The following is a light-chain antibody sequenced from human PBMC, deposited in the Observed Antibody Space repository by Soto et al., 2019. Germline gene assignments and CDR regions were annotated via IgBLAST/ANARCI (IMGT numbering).Light chain of an antibody. Sequence: DIQMTQSPSTLSASVGDRVTITCRTSQSISSWLAWYQRKPGKAPKLLIYDASSLQSGVPSRFSGSGSGTEFTLTISSLQPEDFATYYCQQYTSYSWTLGQGTKVDIK. CDR2: DAS. J-gene: IGKJ1*01. CDR1: QSISSW. CDR3: QQYTSYSWT. V-gene: IGKV1-5*01.